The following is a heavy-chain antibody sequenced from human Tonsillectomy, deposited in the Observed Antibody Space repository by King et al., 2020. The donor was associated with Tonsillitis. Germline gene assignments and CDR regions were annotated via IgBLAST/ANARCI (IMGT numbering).Heavy chain of an antibody. J-gene: IGHJ4*02. Sequence: QLVQSGGGLVQPGGSLELSCAASGFTFSGSAMHWVRQASGKGLEWVGRIRSKANSYATAYAASVKGRFTISRDDSKNTAYLQMNSLKTEDTAVYYCMAGATNFDYWGQGTLVTVSS. CDR3: MAGATNFDY. D-gene: IGHD1-26*01. V-gene: IGHV3-73*02. CDR1: GFTFSGSA. CDR2: IRSKANSYAT.